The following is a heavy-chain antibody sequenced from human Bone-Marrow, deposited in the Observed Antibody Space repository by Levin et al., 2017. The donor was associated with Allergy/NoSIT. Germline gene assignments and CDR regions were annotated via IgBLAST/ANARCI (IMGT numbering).Heavy chain of an antibody. CDR3: ANSPADSGSDSVYCACAI. D-gene: IGHD5-12*01. Sequence: TFSSYSMNWVRQTPGKGLEWVSSISSSSSYIYYADSVKGRFTISRDNAKNSLYLQMNSLRAEDTAVYYFANSPADSGSDSVYCACAICGQGTMVTVSS. CDR1: TFSSYS. V-gene: IGHV3-21*01. CDR2: ISSSSSYI. J-gene: IGHJ3*02.